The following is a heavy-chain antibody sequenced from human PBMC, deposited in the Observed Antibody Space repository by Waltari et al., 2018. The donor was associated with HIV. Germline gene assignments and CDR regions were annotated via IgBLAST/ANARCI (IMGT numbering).Heavy chain of an antibody. Sequence: EVQLVESGGGLIQPGGSLRLSCAVSEFTFNNFWIHWGRQVPGKGLMWVSLISPSGRRTKYADSVKSRFTISRDNAKNTLYLQMDSLTVEDTAVYFCVRDAGRAYGGDSWFDPWGQGTLVTVSS. CDR3: VRDAGRAYGGDSWFDP. D-gene: IGHD2-21*02. CDR2: ISPSGRRT. J-gene: IGHJ5*02. CDR1: EFTFNNFW. V-gene: IGHV3-74*01.